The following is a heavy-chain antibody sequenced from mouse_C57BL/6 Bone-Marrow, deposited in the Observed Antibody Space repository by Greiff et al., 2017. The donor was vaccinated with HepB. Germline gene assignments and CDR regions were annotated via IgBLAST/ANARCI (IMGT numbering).Heavy chain of an antibody. D-gene: IGHD1-1*01. Sequence: EVKLVESGEGLVKPGGSLKLSCAASGFNFSSYAMSWVRQTPEKRLEWVAYISSGGDYIYYADPVKGRFTISRDTARNTRYLQMSSLKSEDTAMYYCTRDRSPILRKSDWYFDVWGTGTTVTVAS. CDR3: TRDRSPILRKSDWYFDV. J-gene: IGHJ1*03. CDR1: GFNFSSYA. CDR2: ISSGGDYI. V-gene: IGHV5-9-1*02.